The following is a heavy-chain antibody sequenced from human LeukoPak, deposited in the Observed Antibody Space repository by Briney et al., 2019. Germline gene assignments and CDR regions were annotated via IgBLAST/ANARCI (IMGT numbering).Heavy chain of an antibody. CDR1: GFTFSSYA. Sequence: PGGSLRLSCAASGFTFSSYAMTWVRQAPGKGLEWVSTITDSVSGGSTYYADSVKGRFTISRDNSKNTLYLQMSSLRAEDTAVYFCAKDRTGYSYGYFLSPRGQGTLVTVSS. CDR2: ITDSVSGGST. V-gene: IGHV3-23*01. D-gene: IGHD5-18*01. CDR3: AKDRTGYSYGYFLSP. J-gene: IGHJ5*02.